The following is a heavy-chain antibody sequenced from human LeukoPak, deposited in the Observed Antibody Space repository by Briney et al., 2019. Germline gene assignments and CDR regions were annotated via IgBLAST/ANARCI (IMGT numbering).Heavy chain of an antibody. Sequence: GSGPTLVNPTQTLTLTCTFSGFSLTTSGMCVSWIRQPPGKALEWLARIDWDDDKFYSTSLKTRLTISKDTSKNQVVLTMTSMDPVDAATYYCARTRFGDQGSRSDFWGQGTLVTVSS. J-gene: IGHJ4*02. CDR2: IDWDDDK. CDR3: ARTRFGDQGSRSDF. CDR1: GFSLTTSGMC. D-gene: IGHD3-10*01. V-gene: IGHV2-70*17.